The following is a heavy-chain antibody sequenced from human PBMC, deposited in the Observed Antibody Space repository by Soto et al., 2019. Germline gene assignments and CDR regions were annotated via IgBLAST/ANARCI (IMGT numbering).Heavy chain of an antibody. Sequence: TSVEVSCKASGFSFTSSAVQWVRQARGQRLEWIGWIVVGSCNTNYAQKFQERVTITRDMSTSTAYMELSSLRSEDTAVYYCAADSSNYYDSSPLRWGQGTMVTVSS. CDR3: AADSSNYYDSSPLR. D-gene: IGHD3-22*01. J-gene: IGHJ3*01. CDR2: IVVGSCNT. V-gene: IGHV1-58*01. CDR1: GFSFTSSA.